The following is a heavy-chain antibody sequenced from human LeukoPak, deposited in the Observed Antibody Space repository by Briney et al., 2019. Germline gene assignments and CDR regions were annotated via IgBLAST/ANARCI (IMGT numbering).Heavy chain of an antibody. V-gene: IGHV4-4*02. CDR2: IYHSGST. CDR1: GGSISSSNW. D-gene: IGHD6-19*01. CDR3: ARDYSSGWSPLGY. J-gene: IGHJ4*02. Sequence: KASETLSLTCAVSGGSISSSNWWSWVRPPPGKGLEWIGEIYHSGSTNYNPSLKSRVTISVDKSKNQFSLKLSSVTAADTAVYYCARDYSSGWSPLGYWGQGTLVTVSS.